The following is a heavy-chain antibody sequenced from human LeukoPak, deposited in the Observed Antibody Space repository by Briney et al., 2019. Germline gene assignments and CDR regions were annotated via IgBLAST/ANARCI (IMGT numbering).Heavy chain of an antibody. V-gene: IGHV4-39*07. Sequence: SETLSHTCTVSGGSVSTSDYYWGWIRQSPVKGLEWIGDVFYTGKTNYNPSLRGRATISIDTSKSQFSLKLTYVTAADSAVYYCARVFDSWGQGTLVTVSS. J-gene: IGHJ4*02. CDR2: VFYTGKT. CDR3: ARVFDS. CDR1: GGSVSTSDYY.